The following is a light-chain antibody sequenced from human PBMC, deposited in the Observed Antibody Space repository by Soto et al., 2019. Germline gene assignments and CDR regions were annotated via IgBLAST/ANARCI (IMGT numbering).Light chain of an antibody. Sequence: IVLIQSPATLSLSPGERATLSCRATQNINSYLACYQQKPGQAPRLLIYDASNSATGIPARFRGSGSGTDFTLTISSLESEDSAVYYCQQRRDWYTFGQGTKLEIK. CDR2: DAS. CDR1: QNINSY. J-gene: IGKJ2*01. V-gene: IGKV3-11*01. CDR3: QQRRDWYT.